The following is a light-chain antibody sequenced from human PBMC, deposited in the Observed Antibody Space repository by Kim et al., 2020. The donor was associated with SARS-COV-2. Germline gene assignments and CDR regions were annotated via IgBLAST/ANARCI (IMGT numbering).Light chain of an antibody. CDR1: SSNIGAGYD. CDR2: GNS. J-gene: IGLJ2*01. CDR3: QSYDSSLSGVV. Sequence: RVTISCTGSSSNIGAGYDVHWYQQLPGTAPKLLIYGNSNRPSGVPDRFSGSKSGTSLSLVITGLQAEDEANYYCQSYDSSLSGVVFGGGTQLTVL. V-gene: IGLV1-40*01.